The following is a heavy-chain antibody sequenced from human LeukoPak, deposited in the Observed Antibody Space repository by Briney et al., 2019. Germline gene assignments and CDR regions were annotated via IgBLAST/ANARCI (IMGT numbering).Heavy chain of an antibody. V-gene: IGHV1-69*02. CDR1: GYTFTSYY. CDR2: IIPILGIA. J-gene: IGHJ6*02. Sequence: SVKVSCKASGYTFTSYYMHWVRQAPGQGLEWMGRIIPILGIANYAQKFQGRVTITADKSTSTAYMELSSLRSEDTAVYYCASCSSTSCYWYSGYNYGMDVWGQGTTVTVSS. D-gene: IGHD2-2*01. CDR3: ASCSSTSCYWYSGYNYGMDV.